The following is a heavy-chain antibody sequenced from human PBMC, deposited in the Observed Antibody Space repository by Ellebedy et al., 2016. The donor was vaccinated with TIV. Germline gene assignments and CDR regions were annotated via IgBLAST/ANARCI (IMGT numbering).Heavy chain of an antibody. CDR1: GFTFPSYA. Sequence: GESLKIPCAASGFTFPSYAMSWVRQAPGKGLEWVSLISSSGGSAYYADSVKGRFTISRDNSKNTLYLQMNSLRAEDTAVYYCATRTTAGSGGHWGQGTLVTVSS. V-gene: IGHV3-23*01. CDR2: ISSSGGSA. J-gene: IGHJ4*02. CDR3: ATRTTAGSGGH. D-gene: IGHD6-13*01.